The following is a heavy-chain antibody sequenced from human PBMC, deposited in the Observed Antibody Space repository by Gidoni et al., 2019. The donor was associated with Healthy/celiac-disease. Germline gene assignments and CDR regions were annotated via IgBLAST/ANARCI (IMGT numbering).Heavy chain of an antibody. CDR2: INPNRGGT. J-gene: IGHJ6*03. CDR1: GYTFTGYY. CDR3: ARETSGDSYGYYMDV. V-gene: IGHV1-2*04. Sequence: QVQLVQSGAEVKKPGASVKVSCQPPGYTFTGYYMHWMRQAPGPGLEWMGWINPNRGGTNDAQKFQGWVSMTGDTSISTAYRELSRLRSDDTAVYYCARETSGDSYGYYMDVWGKGTTVTVSS. D-gene: IGHD5-18*01.